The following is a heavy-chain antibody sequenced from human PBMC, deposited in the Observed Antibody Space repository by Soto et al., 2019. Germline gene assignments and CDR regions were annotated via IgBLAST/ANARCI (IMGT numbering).Heavy chain of an antibody. V-gene: IGHV1-18*01. CDR1: GYTFTSYG. CDR3: ARTYFDFSGGYYTPPGFGY. J-gene: IGHJ4*02. D-gene: IGHD3-3*01. CDR2: ISAYNGNT. Sequence: QVPLVQSGAEVKKPGASVKVSCKASGYTFTSYGISWVRQAPGPGLEWMGWISAYNGNTKYAQKLQGRVTMTTDTSTSTAYMALRSLKSDDPAVYYCARTYFDFSGGYYTPPGFGYWGQGTLVTVSS.